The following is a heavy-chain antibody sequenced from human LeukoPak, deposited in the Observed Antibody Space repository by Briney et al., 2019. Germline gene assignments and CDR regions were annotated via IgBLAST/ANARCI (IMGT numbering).Heavy chain of an antibody. D-gene: IGHD2-21*01. CDR2: TSSSDDGT. J-gene: IGHJ4*02. CDR3: ARAPVTSCRGAFCYPFDY. Sequence: RGTLRPSCAASGFTFSSHGINWVRQAPWKWLEWVSATSSSDDGTYYADSVRGRFTISRDNSKNTLYLQMNRLRVEDAALYYCARAPVTSCRGAFCYPFDYWGQGILVTVSS. CDR1: GFTFSSHG. V-gene: IGHV3-23*01.